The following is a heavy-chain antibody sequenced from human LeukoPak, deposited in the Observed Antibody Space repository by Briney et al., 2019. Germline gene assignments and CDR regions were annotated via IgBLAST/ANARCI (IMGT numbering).Heavy chain of an antibody. J-gene: IGHJ4*02. D-gene: IGHD6-19*01. CDR2: IKQDGSEK. CDR1: GFTFSSYW. Sequence: PGGSLRLSCAASGFTFSSYWMSWVRQAPGKGLEWVANIKQDGSEKYYGDSVKGRFTISRDNAKNSLYLQMNSLRAEDTAIYYCAKVVVPQQWLVPLDYWGQGTLVTVSS. V-gene: IGHV3-7*05. CDR3: AKVVVPQQWLVPLDY.